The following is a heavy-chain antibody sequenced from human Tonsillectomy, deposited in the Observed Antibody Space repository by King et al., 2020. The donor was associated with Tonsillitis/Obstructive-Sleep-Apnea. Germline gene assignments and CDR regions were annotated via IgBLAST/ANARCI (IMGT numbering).Heavy chain of an antibody. CDR1: GGSISSSSYY. Sequence: QLQLQESGPGLVKPSETLSLTCTVSGGSISSSSYYWGWIRQPPGKGLEWIGSIYYSGSTYYNPSLKSRVTISVDTSKNQFSLKLSSVTAADTAVYYCARRRRWELLLRATQENWFDPWGQGTLVTVSS. CDR2: IYYSGST. V-gene: IGHV4-39*01. J-gene: IGHJ5*02. CDR3: ARRRRWELLLRATQENWFDP. D-gene: IGHD1-26*01.